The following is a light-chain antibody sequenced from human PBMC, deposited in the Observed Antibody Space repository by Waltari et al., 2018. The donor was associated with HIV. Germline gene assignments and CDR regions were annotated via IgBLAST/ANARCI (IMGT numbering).Light chain of an antibody. V-gene: IGLV2-8*01. Sequence: QSALTQPPSASGSPGQSVTISCTGTSSYVGGYNYVSWYQQHPGKAPKLMIYEVSSRPSRVPDRFSGSKSGNTASLTVAGRQAEDEADYYCSSYAGSSVVFGGVTKLTVL. J-gene: IGLJ2*01. CDR1: SSYVGGYNY. CDR3: SSYAGSSVV. CDR2: EVS.